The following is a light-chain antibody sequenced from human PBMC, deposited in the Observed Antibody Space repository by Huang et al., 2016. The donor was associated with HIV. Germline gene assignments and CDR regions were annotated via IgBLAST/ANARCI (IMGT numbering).Light chain of an antibody. V-gene: IGKV3-11*01. Sequence: IVLTQSPATLSWYLGERVTPYCSASQTSDRHLAWYQHKSGQPPRPLNYDASTRVTGIPAKFRGGGSGTHFILNINRLEPDGCAVYYCQQRTSWPTVGGGTKVEIK. CDR3: QQRTSWPT. CDR2: DAS. CDR1: QTSDRH. J-gene: IGKJ4*01.